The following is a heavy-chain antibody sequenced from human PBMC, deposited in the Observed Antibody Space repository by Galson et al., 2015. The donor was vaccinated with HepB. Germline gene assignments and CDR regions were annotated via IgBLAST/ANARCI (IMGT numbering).Heavy chain of an antibody. CDR3: AKDWGRYCSGGSCYGVKHYFDY. CDR2: ISGSGGST. CDR1: GFTFSSYA. D-gene: IGHD2-15*01. J-gene: IGHJ4*02. Sequence: SLRLSCAASGFTFSSYAMSWVRQAPGKGLEWVSAISGSGGSTYYADSVKSRFTISRDNSKNTLYLQMNSLRAEDTAVYYCAKDWGRYCSGGSCYGVKHYFDYWGQGTLVTVSS. V-gene: IGHV3-23*01.